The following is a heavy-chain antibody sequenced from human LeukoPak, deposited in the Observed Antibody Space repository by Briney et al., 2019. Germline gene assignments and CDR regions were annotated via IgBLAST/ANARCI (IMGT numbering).Heavy chain of an antibody. CDR3: AHSKLYRYASGSYYFDY. CDR1: GFSLSSSGVG. Sequence: SGPTLVNPTQTLTLTCTFSGFSLSSSGVGVGWIRQPPGKALEWLTLIYWDDDQRYSPFLKNRLTITKDTSKNQVVLTMTNMDPVDTATYYCAHSKLYRYASGSYYFDYWGQGTLVTVSS. V-gene: IGHV2-5*02. J-gene: IGHJ4*02. D-gene: IGHD3-10*01. CDR2: IYWDDDQ.